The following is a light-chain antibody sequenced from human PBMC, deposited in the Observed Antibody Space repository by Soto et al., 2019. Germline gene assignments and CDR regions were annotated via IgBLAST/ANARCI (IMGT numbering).Light chain of an antibody. Sequence: QSALTQPASVSGSPGQSITISCTGTSSDVGGFNYVYWYQQHPGKAPKLMIYEVNNRPSGVSNRFSCSKSGNTASLTISGLQAEDEADYYCSSYTSSSTFYVFGSGTKLTVL. CDR3: SSYTSSSTFYV. CDR1: SSDVGGFNY. CDR2: EVN. J-gene: IGLJ1*01. V-gene: IGLV2-14*01.